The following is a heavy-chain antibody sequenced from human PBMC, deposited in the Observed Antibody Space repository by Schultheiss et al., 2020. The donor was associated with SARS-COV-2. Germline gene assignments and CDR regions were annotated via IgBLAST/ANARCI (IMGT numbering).Heavy chain of an antibody. D-gene: IGHD6-13*01. Sequence: SETLSLTCAAYGGSLSAYYCSWIRQSPGTGLEWIGEVNPSGGTNYNPSLKSRLTMSVDTSKNQFSLKLSSVTAADTAVYYCATRTGYSSSWSPRGTYYYGMDVWGQGTTVTVSS. CDR1: GGSLSAYY. CDR3: ATRTGYSSSWSPRGTYYYGMDV. V-gene: IGHV4-34*01. CDR2: VNPSGGT. J-gene: IGHJ6*02.